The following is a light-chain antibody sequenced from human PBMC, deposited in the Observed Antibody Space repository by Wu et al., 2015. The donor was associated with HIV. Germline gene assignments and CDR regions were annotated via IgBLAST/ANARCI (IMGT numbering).Light chain of an antibody. CDR3: QQYGSSPVT. CDR2: AAS. CDR1: QGISSY. J-gene: IGKJ2*01. Sequence: DIQLTQSPSFLSASVGDRVTITCRASQGISSYLAWYQQKPGKAPKLLIFAASTLQSGVPLRFSGSGSGTGFTLTISRLEPEDFAVYYCQQYGSSPVTFGQGTKLEVK. V-gene: IGKV1-9*01.